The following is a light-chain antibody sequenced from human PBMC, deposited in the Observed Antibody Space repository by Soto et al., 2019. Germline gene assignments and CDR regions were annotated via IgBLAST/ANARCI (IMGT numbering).Light chain of an antibody. Sequence: DIQMTQSPSTLSTSVGDRVTITCRASQTVSSWLAWFQQKPGKAPKLLIYKASNLESGVPSRFSGSGSGTEFTLTINNLQPDDSATYYCQHYLGYPFTFGGGTKVEIK. V-gene: IGKV1-5*03. CDR1: QTVSSW. CDR2: KAS. CDR3: QHYLGYPFT. J-gene: IGKJ4*01.